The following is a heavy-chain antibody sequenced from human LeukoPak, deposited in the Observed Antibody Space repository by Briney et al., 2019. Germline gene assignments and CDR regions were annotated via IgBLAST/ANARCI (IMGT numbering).Heavy chain of an antibody. CDR2: ISAYNGNT. Sequence: ASVKVSCKASGYTFTSYGISWVRQAPGQGLEWMGWISAYNGNTNYAQKLQGRVTMTTDTSTSTAYMELRSLRSDDTAAYYCARVLWLVRTYGVNDAFDIWGQGTMVTVSS. CDR3: ARVLWLVRTYGVNDAFDI. D-gene: IGHD6-19*01. CDR1: GYTFTSYG. V-gene: IGHV1-18*01. J-gene: IGHJ3*02.